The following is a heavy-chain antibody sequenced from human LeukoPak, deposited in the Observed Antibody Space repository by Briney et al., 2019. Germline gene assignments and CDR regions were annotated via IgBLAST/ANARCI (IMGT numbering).Heavy chain of an antibody. Sequence: GGSLRLSCAASGFTFSSYWMSWVRQAPGKGLEWVANIKQDGSEKYYVDSVKGRFTISRDNAKNSLYLQMNSLRAEDTAVYYCARQAGSGSYYPDYWGQGTLVTASS. CDR2: IKQDGSEK. CDR3: ARQAGSGSYYPDY. J-gene: IGHJ4*02. V-gene: IGHV3-7*01. D-gene: IGHD3-10*01. CDR1: GFTFSSYW.